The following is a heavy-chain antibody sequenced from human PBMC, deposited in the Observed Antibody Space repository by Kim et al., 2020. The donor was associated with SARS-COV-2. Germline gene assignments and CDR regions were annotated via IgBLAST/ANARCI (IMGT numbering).Heavy chain of an antibody. Sequence: GGSLRLSCAASGFTVSSNYMSWVRQAPGKGLEWVSVIYSGGSTYYADSVKGRFTISRDNSKNTLYLQMNSLRAEDTAVYYCARRYGSGRPTPLYYYGMDVWGQGTTVTVSS. J-gene: IGHJ6*02. D-gene: IGHD3-10*01. CDR2: IYSGGST. CDR1: GFTVSSNY. CDR3: ARRYGSGRPTPLYYYGMDV. V-gene: IGHV3-66*01.